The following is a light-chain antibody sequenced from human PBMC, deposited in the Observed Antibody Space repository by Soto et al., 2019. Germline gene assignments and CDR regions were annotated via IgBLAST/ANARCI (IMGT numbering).Light chain of an antibody. CDR3: GTWDSRLNAHV. CDR2: EDD. Sequence: QAVVTQPPSVSAAPGQKVIISCSGGTSNIGNNFACWYQHLPGTAPKLLIYEDDKRASGIPDRFSGSRSGTSATLGITGLQTGDEADYYCGTWDSRLNAHVFGTGTKLTVL. J-gene: IGLJ1*01. V-gene: IGLV1-51*02. CDR1: TSNIGNNF.